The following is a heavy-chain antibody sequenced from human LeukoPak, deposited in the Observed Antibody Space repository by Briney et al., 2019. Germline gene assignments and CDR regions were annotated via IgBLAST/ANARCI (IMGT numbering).Heavy chain of an antibody. CDR2: IYNDGST. V-gene: IGHV3-53*01. CDR1: GFTVSSNC. Sequence: GGSLRLSCVASGFTVSSNCMSWVRQAPGKGLEWVSIIYNDGSTFYADSVKGRFTIPRDNSKNTLYLQMDSLSAEDTAVYYCARDYRNGAIDYWGQGTLVTVSS. CDR3: ARDYRNGAIDY. J-gene: IGHJ4*02. D-gene: IGHD1-1*01.